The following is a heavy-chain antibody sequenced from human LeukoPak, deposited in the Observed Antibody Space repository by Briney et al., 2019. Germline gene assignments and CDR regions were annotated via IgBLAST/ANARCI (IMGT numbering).Heavy chain of an antibody. CDR1: GYTLTELS. CDR3: ASRFNGYSSGWYLF. V-gene: IGHV1-24*01. Sequence: GASVKVSCKVSGYTLTELSMHWVRQAPGKGLEWMGGFDPEDGETIYAQKFQGRVTMTRDMSTSTVYMELSSLRSEDTAVYYCASRFNGYSSGWYLFWGQGTLVTVSS. D-gene: IGHD6-19*01. CDR2: FDPEDGET. J-gene: IGHJ4*02.